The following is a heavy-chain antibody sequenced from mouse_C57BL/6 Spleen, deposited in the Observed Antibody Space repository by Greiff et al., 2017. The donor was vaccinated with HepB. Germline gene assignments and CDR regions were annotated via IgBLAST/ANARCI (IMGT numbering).Heavy chain of an antibody. J-gene: IGHJ4*01. D-gene: IGHD1-1*01. V-gene: IGHV5-4*01. Sequence: EVQRVESGGGLVKPGGSLKLSCAASGFTFSSYAMSWVRQTPEKRLEWVATISDGGSYTYYPDNVKGRFTISRDNAKNNLYLQMSHLKSEDTAMYYCARDNYGSRGGYAMDYWGQGTSVTVSS. CDR2: ISDGGSYT. CDR3: ARDNYGSRGGYAMDY. CDR1: GFTFSSYA.